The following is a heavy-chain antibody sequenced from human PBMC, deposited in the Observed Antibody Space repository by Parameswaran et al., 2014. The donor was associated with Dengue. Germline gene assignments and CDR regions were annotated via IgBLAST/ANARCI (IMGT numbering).Heavy chain of an antibody. Sequence: GESLKISCAASGFTFSNYVMHWVRQAPGKGLEYASAISSNGGSTYYANSVKGRFTISRDNSKNTLFLQMGSLRPEDMAVYYCARVCPSYGSCYDNWGPGTLVTVSS. J-gene: IGHJ4*02. D-gene: IGHD2-15*01. CDR1: GFTFSNYV. CDR3: ARVCPSYGSCYDN. CDR2: ISSNGGST. V-gene: IGHV3-64*01.